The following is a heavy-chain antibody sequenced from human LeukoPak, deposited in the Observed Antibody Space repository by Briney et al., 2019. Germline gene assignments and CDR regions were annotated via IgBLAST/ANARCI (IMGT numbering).Heavy chain of an antibody. CDR3: ARDAPEYDILTGYPLDY. J-gene: IGHJ4*02. V-gene: IGHV3-11*04. Sequence: PGGSLRLSCAASGFTFSDYYMSWIRQAPGKGLEWISYISSSGSVIYYADSVRGRFTISRDNAENSLFLQMNSLRAEDTAVYYCARDAPEYDILTGYPLDYWGQGTLVTVSS. CDR2: ISSSGSVI. D-gene: IGHD3-9*01. CDR1: GFTFSDYY.